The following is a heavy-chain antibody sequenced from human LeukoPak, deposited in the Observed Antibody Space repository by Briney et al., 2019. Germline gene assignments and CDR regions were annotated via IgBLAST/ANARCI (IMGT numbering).Heavy chain of an antibody. V-gene: IGHV3-15*01. Sequence: GSLRLSCAASGFTFSNAWMSWVRQAPGKGLEWVGRIKSKTDGGTTDYAAPVKGRFTISRDDSKNTLYLQMNSLKTEDTAVYYCVREPAIPGFWYFDLWGRGTLVTVSS. D-gene: IGHD1-20*01. J-gene: IGHJ2*01. CDR1: GFTFSNAW. CDR3: VREPAIPGFWYFDL. CDR2: IKSKTDGGTT.